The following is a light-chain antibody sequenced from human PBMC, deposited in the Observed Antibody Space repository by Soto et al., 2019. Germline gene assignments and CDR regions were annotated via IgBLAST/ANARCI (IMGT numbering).Light chain of an antibody. CDR2: EVN. J-gene: IGLJ1*01. CDR1: SSDIGAYDY. Sequence: QSALAQPASLSGSPGQSITISCTGTSSDIGAYDYVSWFQQHPGKAPKLMISEVNNRPSGVSNRFSGSKSGNTAYLTISGLQVEDDAEYFCSSFTTNTTHALGTVT. CDR3: SSFTTNTTHA. V-gene: IGLV2-14*01.